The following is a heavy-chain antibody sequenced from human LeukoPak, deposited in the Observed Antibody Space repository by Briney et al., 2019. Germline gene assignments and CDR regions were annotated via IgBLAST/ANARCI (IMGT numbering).Heavy chain of an antibody. D-gene: IGHD1-14*01. CDR1: GFTFSSYA. CDR3: AKDSLAGHPYYYYYMDV. V-gene: IGHV3-30*02. Sequence: PGGSLRLSCTASGFTFSSYAMHWVRQAPGKGLEWVAFIRYDGSNKYYADSVEGRFTISRDNSKNMLYLQMLSLRPEDTAVYYCAKDSLAGHPYYYYYMDVWGKGTTVTVSS. J-gene: IGHJ6*03. CDR2: IRYDGSNK.